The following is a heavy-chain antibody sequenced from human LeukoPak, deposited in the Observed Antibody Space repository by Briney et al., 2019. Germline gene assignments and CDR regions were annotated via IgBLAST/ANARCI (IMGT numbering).Heavy chain of an antibody. Sequence: GASVKVSCKASGGTFSSYAISWVRQAPGQGLEWMGRIIPILGIANYAQKFQGRVTITADKSTSTAYMELSSLRSEDTAVYYCARSGAVTYSRSAPYGMDVWGQGTTVTVSS. D-gene: IGHD4-17*01. J-gene: IGHJ6*02. CDR2: IIPILGIA. CDR3: ARSGAVTYSRSAPYGMDV. V-gene: IGHV1-69*04. CDR1: GGTFSSYA.